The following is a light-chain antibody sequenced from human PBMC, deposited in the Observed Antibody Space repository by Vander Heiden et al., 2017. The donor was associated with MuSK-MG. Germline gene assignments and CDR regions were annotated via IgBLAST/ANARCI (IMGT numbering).Light chain of an antibody. CDR1: QGIYNY. J-gene: IGKJ4*01. CDR2: GAS. CDR3: QKYNSAPLT. Sequence: VCITCRASQGIYNYLAWYQQKPGKVPNLLIYGASTLHSGVPSRFSGSGSGTDFTLTISSLQPEDVGTYYCQKYNSAPLTFGGGTKVEIK. V-gene: IGKV1-27*01.